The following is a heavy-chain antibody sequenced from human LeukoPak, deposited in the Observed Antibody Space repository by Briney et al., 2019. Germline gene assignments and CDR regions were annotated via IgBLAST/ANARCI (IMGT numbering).Heavy chain of an antibody. J-gene: IGHJ4*02. CDR3: AKAFHDFWSGYYLDY. CDR1: GFTFSSYS. Sequence: GGSLRLSCAASGFTFSSYSMNWVRQAPGKGLEWVSYISSSSSTIYYADSVKGRFTISRDNSKNTLYLQMNSLRAEDTAVYYCAKAFHDFWSGYYLDYWGQGTLVTVSS. D-gene: IGHD3-3*01. CDR2: ISSSSSTI. V-gene: IGHV3-48*01.